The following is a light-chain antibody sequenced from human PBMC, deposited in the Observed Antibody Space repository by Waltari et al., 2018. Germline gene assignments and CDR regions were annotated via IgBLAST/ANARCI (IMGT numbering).Light chain of an antibody. CDR3: QQRVNWPLT. CDR1: QSVSSY. CDR2: DGS. J-gene: IGKJ4*01. Sequence: EIVLPQSPATLSLSPGDRATLSCRASQSVSSYLLWYQQKPGQAPRLLIYDGSNRATGIPARFSGSGSGTDFTLTISSLEPEDFAVYYCQQRVNWPLTFGGGTKVEI. V-gene: IGKV3-11*01.